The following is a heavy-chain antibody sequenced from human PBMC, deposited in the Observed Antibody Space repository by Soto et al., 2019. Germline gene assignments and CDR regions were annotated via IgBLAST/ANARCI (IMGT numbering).Heavy chain of an antibody. J-gene: IGHJ4*02. V-gene: IGHV3-13*04. CDR2: VGTSGDT. Sequence: GGSLRLSCAASGFTFSTYDMHWVRQATGKGLEWVSSVGTSGDTYYPASVMGRFTISRDNANNSLYLQMNSLRAGDTAVYYCTRSTPGGWYGYWGQGTLVTVS. D-gene: IGHD6-19*01. CDR1: GFTFSTYD. CDR3: TRSTPGGWYGY.